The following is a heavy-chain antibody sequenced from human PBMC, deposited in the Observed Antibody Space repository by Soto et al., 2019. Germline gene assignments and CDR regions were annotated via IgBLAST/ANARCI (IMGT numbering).Heavy chain of an antibody. Sequence: GGSLRLSCAASGFTFSSYAMSWVRQAPGKGLEWVSAISGSGGNTHYADSVKGRFTISRDNSKNTLYLQMNSLRAEDTAVYYCTPWSYQVFDYWGQGTLVTVSS. CDR1: GFTFSSYA. J-gene: IGHJ4*02. D-gene: IGHD3-10*01. CDR2: ISGSGGNT. V-gene: IGHV3-23*01. CDR3: TPWSYQVFDY.